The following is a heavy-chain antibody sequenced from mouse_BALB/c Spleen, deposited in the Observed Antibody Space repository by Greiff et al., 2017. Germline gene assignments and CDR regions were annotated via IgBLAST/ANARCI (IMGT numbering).Heavy chain of an antibody. CDR1: GFTFSSYA. J-gene: IGHJ4*01. Sequence: DVMLVESGGGLVKPGGSLKLSCAASGFTFSSYAMSWVRQTPEKRLEWVASISSGGSTYYPDSVKGRFTISRDNARNILYLQMSSLRSEDTAMYYCARSTGMDAMDYWGQGTSVTVSS. CDR3: ARSTGMDAMDY. D-gene: IGHD4-1*02. V-gene: IGHV5-6-5*01. CDR2: ISSGGST.